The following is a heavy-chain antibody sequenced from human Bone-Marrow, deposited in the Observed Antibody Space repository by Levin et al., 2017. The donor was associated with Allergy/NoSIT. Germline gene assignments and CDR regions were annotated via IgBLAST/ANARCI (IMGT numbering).Heavy chain of an antibody. CDR1: GFTFSTYS. V-gene: IGHV3-48*01. D-gene: IGHD1-26*01. CDR2: ISSSGSTI. J-gene: IGHJ5*02. Sequence: PGGSLRLSCAASGFTFSTYSMNWVRQAPGKGLEWVSYISSSGSTIYNADSVKGRFTISRDNAKNSLYLQMNSLRAEDTAVYYCAREWGQLVGYNWFDPWGQGTLVTVSS. CDR3: AREWGQLVGYNWFDP.